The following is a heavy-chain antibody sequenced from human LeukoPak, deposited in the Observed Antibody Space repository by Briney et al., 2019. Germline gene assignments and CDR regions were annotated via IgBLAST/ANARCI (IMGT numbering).Heavy chain of an antibody. V-gene: IGHV4-34*01. J-gene: IGHJ5*02. CDR3: ARHYKGPHFGVVSDWFDP. CDR2: IYHSGST. CDR1: GGYFSGYY. D-gene: IGHD3-3*01. Sequence: PSETLSLTCAVYGGYFSGYYWSWIRQPPGKGLEWIGSIYHSGSTYYNPSLKSRVTISVDTSKNQFSLELTSVTAADTAMYYCARHYKGPHFGVVSDWFDPWGQGTLVTVSS.